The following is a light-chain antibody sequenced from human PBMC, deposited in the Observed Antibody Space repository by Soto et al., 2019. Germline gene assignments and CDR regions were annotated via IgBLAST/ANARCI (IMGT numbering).Light chain of an antibody. V-gene: IGKV1-27*01. Sequence: DIHMTQSPSSLCASVERLVAFTCRRRQAISNSLAWYQQKLGKPPQLLIYAASTLQSGVPSRFSGSGSGTDFTLTISSLEPEDFAVYYCQQRSNWPPRITFGQGTRLEI. CDR3: QQRSNWPPRIT. J-gene: IGKJ5*01. CDR2: AAS. CDR1: QAISNS.